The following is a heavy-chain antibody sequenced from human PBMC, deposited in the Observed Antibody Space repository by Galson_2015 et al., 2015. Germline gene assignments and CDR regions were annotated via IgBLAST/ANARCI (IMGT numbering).Heavy chain of an antibody. D-gene: IGHD5-24*01. CDR1: GFTFSDYY. CDR2: ISSSGSTI. V-gene: IGHV3-11*01. J-gene: IGHJ4*02. Sequence: SLRLSCAASGFTFSDYYMSWIRQAPGKGLEWVSYISSSGSTIYYADSVKGRFTISRDNAKNSLYLQMNSLRAEDTAVYYCARAGDEMATTFDYWGQGTLVTVSS. CDR3: ARAGDEMATTFDY.